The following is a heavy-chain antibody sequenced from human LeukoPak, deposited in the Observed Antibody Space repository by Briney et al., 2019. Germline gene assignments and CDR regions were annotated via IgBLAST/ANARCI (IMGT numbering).Heavy chain of an antibody. D-gene: IGHD3-10*01. CDR2: IYYSGST. V-gene: IGHV4-59*01. Sequence: SETLSLTCTVSGGSIISYYWSWIRQPPGKGLEWIGYIYYSGSTNYNPSLKSRVTISVDTSKNQFSLKLSSVTAADTAVYYCARVTYYYGSGSYYNGPFDYWGQGTLVTVSS. CDR3: ARVTYYYGSGSYYNGPFDY. J-gene: IGHJ4*02. CDR1: GGSIISYY.